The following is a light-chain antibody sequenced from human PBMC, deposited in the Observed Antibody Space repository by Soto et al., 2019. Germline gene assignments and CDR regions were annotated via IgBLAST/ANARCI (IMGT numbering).Light chain of an antibody. V-gene: IGKV3-20*01. CDR2: GAS. CDR1: QSVTRSF. Sequence: EIVLTQSPGTLSLSPGERVTLSCRASQSVTRSFLAWYQQKPGQAPRLLIYGASSRATGIPARFSGRGSGTDFTLTISRLEPEDFAVYYCHQYGSSPQAFGPGTKVDIK. J-gene: IGKJ3*01. CDR3: HQYGSSPQA.